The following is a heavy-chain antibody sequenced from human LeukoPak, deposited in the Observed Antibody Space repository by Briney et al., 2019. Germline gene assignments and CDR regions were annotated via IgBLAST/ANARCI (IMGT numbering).Heavy chain of an antibody. V-gene: IGHV3-7*01. D-gene: IGHD2-21*02. Sequence: GGSLRPSCAASGFTFSSYWMSWVRQAPGKGLEWVANIKQDGSEKNYEDSVKGRFTISRDNAKNSLDLQMNSLRAEDTAVYYCARGPSDFYFDYWGQGTLVTVSS. J-gene: IGHJ4*02. CDR2: IKQDGSEK. CDR1: GFTFSSYW. CDR3: ARGPSDFYFDY.